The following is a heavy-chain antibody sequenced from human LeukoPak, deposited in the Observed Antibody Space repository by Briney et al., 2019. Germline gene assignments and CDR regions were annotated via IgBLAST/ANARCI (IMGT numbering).Heavy chain of an antibody. V-gene: IGHV1-18*04. Sequence: ASVKVSCKASGYTFTGYYMHWVRQAPGQGLEWMGWISAYNGNTNYAQKLQGRVTMTTDTSTSTAYMELRSLRSDDTAVYYCARRPPRSIWGYDSSGYLDIWGQGTMVTVSS. J-gene: IGHJ3*02. CDR1: GYTFTGYY. D-gene: IGHD3-22*01. CDR3: ARRPPRSIWGYDSSGYLDI. CDR2: ISAYNGNT.